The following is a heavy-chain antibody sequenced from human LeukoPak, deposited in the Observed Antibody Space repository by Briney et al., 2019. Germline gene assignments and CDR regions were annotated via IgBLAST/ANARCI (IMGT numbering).Heavy chain of an antibody. CDR1: GFRFSDSD. CDR3: ASRDGSLGY. J-gene: IGHJ4*02. Sequence: GSLKLSCAASGFRFSDSDMHWVRQASGEGLEWVGRIRNKDKSYATAYSASVKGRFSISRDDSKNTAYLQMNNMEAEDTAVYFCASRDGSLGYWGQGTLVTVSS. CDR2: IRNKDKSYAT. D-gene: IGHD5-24*01. V-gene: IGHV3-73*01.